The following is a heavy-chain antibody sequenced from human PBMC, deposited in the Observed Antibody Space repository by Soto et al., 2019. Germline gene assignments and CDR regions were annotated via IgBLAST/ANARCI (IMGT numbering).Heavy chain of an antibody. CDR2: ISVSGHDT. Sequence: GGSLRLSCAASGFTFSSYAFSWVRQAPGKGLEWVSTISVSGHDTYYADSVKGRFTISRDNSRDTLYLEMNSLRAEDTALYYCAKFQVEGYHNYYGMGVWGQGTTVTVSS. V-gene: IGHV3-23*01. J-gene: IGHJ6*02. CDR3: AKFQVEGYHNYYGMGV. CDR1: GFTFSSYA.